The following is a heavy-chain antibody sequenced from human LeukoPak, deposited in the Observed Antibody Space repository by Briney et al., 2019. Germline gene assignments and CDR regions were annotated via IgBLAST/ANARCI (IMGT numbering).Heavy chain of an antibody. CDR1: GGSISSYY. CDR3: ARGRAESSGPSFYYFYMDV. Sequence: SETLSLTCTVSGGSISSYYWSWIRQLPGERLEWIGFVYHNGRTTYNPSLESRVTISVDTSRNQVSLNLRFVTAADTALYFCARGRAESSGPSFYYFYMDVWGKGTTVSVSS. D-gene: IGHD2-8*02. J-gene: IGHJ6*03. CDR2: VYHNGRT. V-gene: IGHV4-59*01.